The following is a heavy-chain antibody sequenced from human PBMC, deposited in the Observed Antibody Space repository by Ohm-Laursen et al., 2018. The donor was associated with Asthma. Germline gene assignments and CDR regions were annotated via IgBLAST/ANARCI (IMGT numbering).Heavy chain of an antibody. D-gene: IGHD4-11*01. CDR1: GFTFSSYG. V-gene: IGHV3-33*01. CDR3: ARERGDYSSHFDY. CDR2: IWYDGSNK. J-gene: IGHJ4*02. Sequence: SSLRLSCAASGFTFSSYGMHWVRQAPGKGLEWVAVIWYDGSNKYYADSVKGRFTISRDNSKNTLYLQMNSLRAEDTAVYYCARERGDYSSHFDYWGQGTLVTVSS.